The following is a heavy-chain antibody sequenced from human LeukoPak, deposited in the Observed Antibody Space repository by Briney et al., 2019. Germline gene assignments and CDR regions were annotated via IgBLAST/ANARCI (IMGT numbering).Heavy chain of an antibody. J-gene: IGHJ1*01. V-gene: IGHV4-30-4*01. CDR1: GYTISSGDYY. Sequence: PSETLSLTCTVSGYTISSGDYYWSWLGQPPGRGRGWVGYIYYSRNTYYNPSINSRATITGNTSKNQFPLKLSSVTAADTTADYWARRRYCDSSGLEYFQHWGQGTLVTVSS. D-gene: IGHD3-22*01. CDR3: ARRRYCDSSGLEYFQH. CDR2: IYYSRNT.